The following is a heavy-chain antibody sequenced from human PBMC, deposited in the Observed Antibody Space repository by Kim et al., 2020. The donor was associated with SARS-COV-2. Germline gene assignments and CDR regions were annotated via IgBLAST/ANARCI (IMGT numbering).Heavy chain of an antibody. V-gene: IGHV4-34*01. J-gene: IGHJ6*02. Sequence: PSLKSRVTISVDTSKNQFSLKLSSVTAADTAVYYCARGLKPNYYYYGMDVWGQGTTVTVSS. CDR3: ARGLKPNYYYYGMDV.